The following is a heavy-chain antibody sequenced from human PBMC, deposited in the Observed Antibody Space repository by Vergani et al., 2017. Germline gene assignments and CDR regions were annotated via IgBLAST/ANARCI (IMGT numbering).Heavy chain of an antibody. J-gene: IGHJ4*02. D-gene: IGHD6-19*01. V-gene: IGHV3-21*01. CDR1: GFTFSSYS. Sequence: EVQLVESGGGLVKPGGSLRLSCAASGFTFSSYSMNWVRQAPGKGLEWVSSISSSSSYIYYADSVKGRFTISRDNAKNSLYLQMNSLRAEDTAVYYGARDGSLAVAGLDYGGQGTLVTVSS. CDR3: ARDGSLAVAGLDY. CDR2: ISSSSSYI.